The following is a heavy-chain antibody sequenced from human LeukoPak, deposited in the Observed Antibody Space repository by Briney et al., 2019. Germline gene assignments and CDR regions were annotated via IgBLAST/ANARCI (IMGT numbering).Heavy chain of an antibody. CDR3: ARGKTSSSTDPSWSDY. D-gene: IGHD5/OR15-5a*01. CDR2: IYHSGST. V-gene: IGHV4-4*02. Sequence: SETLSLTCAVSGGSISSSNWWSWVRQPPGKGLEWIGEIYHSGSTNYNPSLKSRVTISVDKSKNQFSLKLSSVTAADTAVYYCARGKTSSSTDPSWSDYWGQGTLVTVSS. J-gene: IGHJ4*02. CDR1: GGSISSSNW.